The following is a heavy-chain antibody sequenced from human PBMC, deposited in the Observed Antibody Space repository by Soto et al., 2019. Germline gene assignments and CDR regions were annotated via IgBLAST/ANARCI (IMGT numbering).Heavy chain of an antibody. CDR1: GDSISNGDYS. Sequence: PSETLSLTCTVSGDSISNGDYSRSWVRQPPGRGLEWIGFIYSNGNTYYNPSLKSRVTMSEETSKNQFSLKMNSVTAADTAVYYCARVKLAGRGGFDYWGLGTLVTVSS. CDR2: IYSNGNT. V-gene: IGHV4-30-4*01. CDR3: ARVKLAGRGGFDY. D-gene: IGHD2-15*01. J-gene: IGHJ4*02.